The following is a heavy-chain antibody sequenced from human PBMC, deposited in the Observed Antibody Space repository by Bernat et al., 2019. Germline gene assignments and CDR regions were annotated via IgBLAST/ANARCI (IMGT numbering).Heavy chain of an antibody. J-gene: IGHJ6*03. CDR3: AREPFYGSGMRYYYMDV. D-gene: IGHD3-10*01. V-gene: IGHV3-30*01. CDR1: VFTFSCYA. CDR2: ISYDGSNK. Sequence: LVESGGGVVHPFFSLRLSCSASVFTFSCYAMHLFLQAPGMGLEWVAVISYDGSNKYYADYVKGRFTISRDNSKNTLYLQMNSLSAEDTAVYYCAREPFYGSGMRYYYMDVWGKGTTVNV.